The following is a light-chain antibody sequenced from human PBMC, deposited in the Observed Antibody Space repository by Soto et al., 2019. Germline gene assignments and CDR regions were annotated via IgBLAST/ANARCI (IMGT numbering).Light chain of an antibody. CDR2: SAS. V-gene: IGKV1-39*01. Sequence: DFQMTQSPSTLSASVGDRVTITCRVSQNIRSRLAWFQQKPGKAPKVLIYSASSLQSGVPSRFSGSGSGTDFTLTISSLQPEDVATYYCQQSYSAPEWTFGQGTKVDIK. J-gene: IGKJ1*01. CDR3: QQSYSAPEWT. CDR1: QNIRSR.